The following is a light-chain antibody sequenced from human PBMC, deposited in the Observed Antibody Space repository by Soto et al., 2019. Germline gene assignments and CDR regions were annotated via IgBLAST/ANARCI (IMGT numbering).Light chain of an antibody. J-gene: IGKJ4*01. CDR3: QQYNSYSPT. Sequence: DIQMTQSPSTLSASVGDRVTITCRASQSISSWLAWYQQKPGKAPKLLIYDASILESGVPSRFSGSGSGTEFTLTISSLQPDGFATYYCQQYNSYSPTFGGGTKVEIK. CDR2: DAS. V-gene: IGKV1-5*01. CDR1: QSISSW.